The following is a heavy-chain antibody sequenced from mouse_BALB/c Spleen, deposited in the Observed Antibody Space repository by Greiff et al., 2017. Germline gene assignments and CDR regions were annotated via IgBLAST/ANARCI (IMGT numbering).Heavy chain of an antibody. CDR2: ISSGSNTI. Sequence: EVKLVESGGGLVQPGGSRKLSCAASGFTFSSFGMHWVRQAPEKGLEWVAYISSGSNTIYYADTVKGRFTISRDNPKNTLFLQLTSLRSEDAAMYYCARGGGTYFDYWGQGTTLTVSA. J-gene: IGHJ2*01. CDR3: ARGGGTYFDY. CDR1: GFTFSSFG. D-gene: IGHD4-1*01. V-gene: IGHV5-17*02.